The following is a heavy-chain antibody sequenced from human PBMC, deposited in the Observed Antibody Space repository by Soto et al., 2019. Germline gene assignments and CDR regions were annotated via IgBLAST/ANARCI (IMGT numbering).Heavy chain of an antibody. J-gene: IGHJ4*02. Sequence: GGSLRLSCAASRITFNNYALSWVRPAPGEGLEWVSGISGNGRDTNYADSVKGRVTISRENSNYTLSLQMNSLRADDTAVYYCARPTYYYDSSGPPAYWGQGTLVTVSS. CDR2: ISGNGRDT. D-gene: IGHD3-22*01. V-gene: IGHV3-23*01. CDR1: RITFNNYA. CDR3: ARPTYYYDSSGPPAY.